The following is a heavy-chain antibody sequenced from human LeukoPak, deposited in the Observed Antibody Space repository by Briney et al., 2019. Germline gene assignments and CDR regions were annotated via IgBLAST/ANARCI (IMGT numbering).Heavy chain of an antibody. CDR3: TRDRSRAEDD. J-gene: IGHJ4*02. V-gene: IGHV3-21*01. CDR2: ISGSSNYI. CDR1: GFTFSTYS. Sequence: GGSLRLSCAASGFTFSTYSMNWVRQAPGKGLEWVSSISGSSNYIYYADSVKGRFTISRDNAKNSLYLQMNSLRGEDTAVYYCTRDRSRAEDDWGQGTLVTVSS. D-gene: IGHD1-14*01.